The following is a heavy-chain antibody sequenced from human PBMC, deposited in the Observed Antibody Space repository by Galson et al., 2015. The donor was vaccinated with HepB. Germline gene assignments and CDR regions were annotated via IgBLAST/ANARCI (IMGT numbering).Heavy chain of an antibody. V-gene: IGHV4-31*03. CDR2: ISYSGST. J-gene: IGHJ3*02. CDR3: ARARDVNAFDI. Sequence: QVQLQESGPGLVKPSQTLSLPCTVSGGSISSGGYYWSWIRQHPGKGLEWIGYISYSGSTYYNPSLKSRVTISVDTSKNQFSLKLSSVTAADTAVYFCARARDVNAFDIWGQGTMVTVSS. CDR1: GGSISSGGYY.